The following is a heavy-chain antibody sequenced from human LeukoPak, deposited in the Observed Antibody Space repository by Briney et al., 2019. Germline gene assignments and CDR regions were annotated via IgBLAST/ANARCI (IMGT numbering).Heavy chain of an antibody. CDR3: ARSVLRVVMVTGEYYFDY. CDR2: IYYSGST. V-gene: IGHV4-39*07. D-gene: IGHD2-21*02. J-gene: IGHJ4*02. Sequence: SETLSLTCTVSGGSISSSSYYWGWIRQPPGKGLEWIGSIYYSGSTYYNPSLKSRVTISVDTSKNQFSLKLSSVTAADTAVYYCARSVLRVVMVTGEYYFDYWGQGTLVTVSS. CDR1: GGSISSSSYY.